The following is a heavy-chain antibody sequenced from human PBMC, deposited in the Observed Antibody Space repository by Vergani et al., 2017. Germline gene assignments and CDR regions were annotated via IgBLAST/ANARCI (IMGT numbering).Heavy chain of an antibody. J-gene: IGHJ5*02. CDR1: GASIRSSNYY. V-gene: IGHV4-39*01. Sequence: QLQLQESGPGLVKPSATLSLTCSVSGASIRSSNYYWGWIRQPSGKGLGWIAGIYYSGSTYYNPSLKSRVTISVDTSKNQFSLKLSSVTAADTAVYFCARHSTVECLVKLGGVDPWGQEVLVTVSS. CDR2: IYYSGST. D-gene: IGHD6-19*01. CDR3: ARHSTVECLVKLGGVDP.